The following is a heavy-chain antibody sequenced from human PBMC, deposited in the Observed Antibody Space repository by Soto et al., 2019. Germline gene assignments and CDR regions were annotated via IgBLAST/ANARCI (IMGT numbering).Heavy chain of an antibody. CDR2: IYPGDSDT. V-gene: IGHV5-51*01. J-gene: IGHJ4*02. CDR1: GYSFTSYW. Sequence: PGESLKISCKGSGYSFTSYWIGWVRQMPGKGLEWMGIIYPGDSDTRYSPSFQGQVTISADKSISTAYLQWSSLRAEDTAVYYCAKGEVRGIIPSYFDYWGLGTLVTVSS. CDR3: AKGEVRGIIPSYFDY. D-gene: IGHD3-10*01.